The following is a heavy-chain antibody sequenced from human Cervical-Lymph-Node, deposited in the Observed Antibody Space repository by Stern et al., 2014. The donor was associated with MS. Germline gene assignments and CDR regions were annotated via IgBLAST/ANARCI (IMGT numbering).Heavy chain of an antibody. Sequence: QVQLQESGPGLVKPSGTLSLTCSVSGESVGSGSYYWSWIRQPPGKGLEWIGYFYYNGITDYNPSLKGRVSISGDTKTNQFSLKLTSVTAADTAVYYCARNFKYSTWDYWGQGALVTISS. CDR1: GESVGSGSYY. V-gene: IGHV4-61*01. J-gene: IGHJ4*02. CDR3: ARNFKYSTWDY. CDR2: FYYNGIT. D-gene: IGHD2/OR15-2a*01.